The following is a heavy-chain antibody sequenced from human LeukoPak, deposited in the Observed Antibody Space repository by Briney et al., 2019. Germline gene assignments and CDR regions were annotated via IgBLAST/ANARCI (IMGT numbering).Heavy chain of an antibody. D-gene: IGHD3-22*01. CDR1: GGSFSGYS. Sequence: SETLSLTCAVYGGSFSGYSWNWIRQPPVKGLEWIGEINHSGGTNYNPSLKSRVTISVDTSKKQFSLKLSSVTAADTAVYYCARDQADSSGYSYGMDVWGQGTTVTVSS. CDR2: INHSGGT. V-gene: IGHV4-34*01. J-gene: IGHJ6*02. CDR3: ARDQADSSGYSYGMDV.